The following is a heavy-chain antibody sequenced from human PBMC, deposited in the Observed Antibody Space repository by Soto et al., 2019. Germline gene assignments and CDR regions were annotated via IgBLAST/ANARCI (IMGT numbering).Heavy chain of an antibody. CDR2: VSASGGST. J-gene: IGHJ4*02. CDR1: GFTFSSYA. V-gene: IGHV3-23*01. Sequence: GGSLRLSCAASGFTFSSYAMSWVRQAPGKGLEWVSDVSASGGSTYYADSVKGRFTISRDNSKNTLYLQMNSLRAEDTAVYFCARWRANNYFDYWGQGTLVTVPQ. CDR3: ARWRANNYFDY. D-gene: IGHD2-15*01.